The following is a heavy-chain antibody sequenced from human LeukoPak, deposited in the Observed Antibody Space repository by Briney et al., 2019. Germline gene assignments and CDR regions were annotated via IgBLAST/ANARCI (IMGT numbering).Heavy chain of an antibody. CDR1: GFTYNSRA. J-gene: IGHJ4*02. D-gene: IGHD5-18*01. V-gene: IGHV3-23*01. CDR3: AKDQGFSYYYLDY. Sequence: GGSLRLSCVASGFTYNSRAMSWVRQAPGKGLEWVSGISANGANTYYTDSVRGRFTISRDNSKNTVYLQMSSLSAEDTAIYYCAKDQGFSYYYLDYWGQGILVTVSS. CDR2: ISANGANT.